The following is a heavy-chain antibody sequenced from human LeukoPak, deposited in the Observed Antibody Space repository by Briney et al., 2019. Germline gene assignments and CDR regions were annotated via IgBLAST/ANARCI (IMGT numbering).Heavy chain of an antibody. CDR3: TTDRGGSGSYGPDYYYGMDV. J-gene: IGHJ6*02. V-gene: IGHV3-15*01. CDR2: IKSKTDGGTT. CDR1: GFTFSNAW. Sequence: GGSLRLSCAASGFTFSNAWMSWVRQAPGKGLEWVGRIKSKTDGGTTDYAAPVKGRFTISRDDSKNTLYLQMNSLKTEDTAVYYCTTDRGGSGSYGPDYYYGMDVWGQGTTVTVSS. D-gene: IGHD3-10*01.